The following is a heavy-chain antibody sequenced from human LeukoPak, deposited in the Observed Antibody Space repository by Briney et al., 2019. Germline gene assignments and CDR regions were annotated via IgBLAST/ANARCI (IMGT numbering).Heavy chain of an antibody. CDR2: INPNSGGI. D-gene: IGHD6-13*01. Sequence: GASVKVSCKASGYTFIDYYIHWVRQAPGQGLEWMGWINPNSGGINYAQQFQGRITMTRDTSISTAYMELGRLKSDDSAVYYCARIGTRLQQLVRERAFDIWGQGTMVTVSS. CDR1: GYTFIDYY. V-gene: IGHV1-2*02. CDR3: ARIGTRLQQLVRERAFDI. J-gene: IGHJ3*02.